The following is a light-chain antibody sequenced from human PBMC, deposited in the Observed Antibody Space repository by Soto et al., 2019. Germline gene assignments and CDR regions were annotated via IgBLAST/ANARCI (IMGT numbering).Light chain of an antibody. CDR2: EVS. CDR1: SSDVGGYNY. CDR3: SSYTSSTTLVV. V-gene: IGLV2-14*01. J-gene: IGLJ2*01. Sequence: QSVLTQPASVSGSPGQSITISCTGTSSDVGGYNYVSWYQQFPGNAPKLMIYEVSNRPSGVSNRFSGSKSGNTASLTISGLQAEDEAHYYCSSYTSSTTLVVFGGGTKLTVL.